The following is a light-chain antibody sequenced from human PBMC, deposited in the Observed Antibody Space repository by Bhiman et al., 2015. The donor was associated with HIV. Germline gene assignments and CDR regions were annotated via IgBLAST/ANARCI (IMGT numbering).Light chain of an antibody. CDR3: AAWDDSLNGRV. CDR2: SNN. Sequence: QSVLTQPPSVSAAPGQKVTISCSGSSSNIGNNYVSWYQQLPGTAPKLLIYSNNQRPSGVPDRFSGSKSGTSASLAISGLQAEDEADYYCAAWDDSLNGRVFGTGTKVTVL. J-gene: IGLJ1*01. CDR1: SSNIGNNY. V-gene: IGLV1-44*01.